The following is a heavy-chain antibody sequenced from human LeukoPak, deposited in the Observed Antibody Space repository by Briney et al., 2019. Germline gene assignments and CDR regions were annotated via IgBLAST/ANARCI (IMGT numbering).Heavy chain of an antibody. CDR1: GGSISGHY. Sequence: SETLSLTCTVSGGSISGHYWGWIRQPPGKGLEWIGYIYNSGTTKYNPSLKSRVIISLDTSKKQFSLNLSSVTAADTAVYYCARSLGEYDYAYDHWGQGTLVTTSS. CDR3: ARSLGEYDYAYDH. D-gene: IGHD3-16*01. V-gene: IGHV4-59*11. J-gene: IGHJ4*02. CDR2: IYNSGTT.